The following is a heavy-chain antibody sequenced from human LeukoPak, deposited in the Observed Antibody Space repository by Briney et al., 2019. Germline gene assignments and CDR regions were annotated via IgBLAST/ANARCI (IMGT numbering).Heavy chain of an antibody. CDR3: ARERQYYDFWSGYQYYMDV. D-gene: IGHD3-3*01. CDR1: GYTFTSYA. V-gene: IGHV1-3*03. Sequence: ASVKVSCKASGYTFTSYAMHWVRQAPGQRLEWMGWINAGNGNTKYSQEFQGRVTITRDTSASTAYMELSSLRSEDMAVYYCARERQYYDFWSGYQYYMDVWGKGTTVTVSS. J-gene: IGHJ6*03. CDR2: INAGNGNT.